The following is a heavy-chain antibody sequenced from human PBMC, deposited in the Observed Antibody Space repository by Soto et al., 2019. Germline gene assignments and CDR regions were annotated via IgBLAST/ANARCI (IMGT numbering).Heavy chain of an antibody. CDR1: GYTFTSYA. CDR2: INAGNGNT. Sequence: QVQLVQSGAEVKKPGASVKVSCKASGYTFTSYAMHWVRQAPGQRLEWMGWINAGNGNTKYSQKFQGRVTITTDTSASTAYMELCSLRSEDTAVYYCAREAVAGNIDYWGQGTLVTVSS. J-gene: IGHJ4*02. D-gene: IGHD6-19*01. CDR3: AREAVAGNIDY. V-gene: IGHV1-3*01.